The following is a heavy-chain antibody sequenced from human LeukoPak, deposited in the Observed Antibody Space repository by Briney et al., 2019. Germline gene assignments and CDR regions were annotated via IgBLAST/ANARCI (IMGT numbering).Heavy chain of an antibody. D-gene: IGHD7-27*01. V-gene: IGHV3-7*01. Sequence: SGGSLRLSCAASGFTLSTFWMSWVRQAPGKGLEWVANIKQDGSEKYYVDSVKGRFTISGDNAKNSLYLQMNSLRADDTAVYYCAAKLGASYWGQGTLVTVSS. CDR3: AAKLGASY. CDR2: IKQDGSEK. CDR1: GFTLSTFW. J-gene: IGHJ4*02.